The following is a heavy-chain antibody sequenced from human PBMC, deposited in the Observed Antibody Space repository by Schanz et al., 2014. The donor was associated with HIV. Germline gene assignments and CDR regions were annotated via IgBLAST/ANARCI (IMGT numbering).Heavy chain of an antibody. CDR1: GFSFSNFG. CDR2: IWVDGTSK. CDR3: AKDRNYYDNRYLGKGNYYYYYGMDV. Sequence: VQLVESGGGVVQPGRSLRLSCAASGFSFSNFGMHWVRQAPGKGLEWLAVIWVDGTSKFYADSVKGRFTISRDNSKNTMYLKMNSLRVDDTAVYYCAKDRNYYDNRYLGKGNYYYYYGMDVWGQGTTVTVSS. V-gene: IGHV3-30*18. J-gene: IGHJ6*02. D-gene: IGHD3-22*01.